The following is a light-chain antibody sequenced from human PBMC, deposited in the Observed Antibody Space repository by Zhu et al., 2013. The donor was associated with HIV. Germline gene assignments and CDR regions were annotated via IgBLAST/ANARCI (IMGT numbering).Light chain of an antibody. CDR2: MFP. Sequence: ETMMTQSPVFLSVSPGDTATLSCKASQTIHNRLAWYQQNLARLPASSSTMFPPGPLVSRPGFGGSGSGTSFTLIISSLQSEDLAVYYCQGYHDGRLFSFGPGTKVDIK. V-gene: IGKV3-15*01. J-gene: IGKJ3*01. CDR3: QGYHDGRLFS. CDR1: QTIHNR.